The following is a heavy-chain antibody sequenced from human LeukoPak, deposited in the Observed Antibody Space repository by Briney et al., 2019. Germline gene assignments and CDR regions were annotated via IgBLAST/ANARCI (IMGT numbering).Heavy chain of an antibody. J-gene: IGHJ3*02. Sequence: GESLKISCKGSGYTFATYWIAWVRQMPGEGLEWMGIIYPGDSETRYSPSFQGQVTISADKSISTAYLQWSSLKASDTAMYYCARTGYSSGWYGGFDIWGQGTLVTVSS. D-gene: IGHD6-19*01. CDR1: GYTFATYW. CDR2: IYPGDSET. V-gene: IGHV5-51*01. CDR3: ARTGYSSGWYGGFDI.